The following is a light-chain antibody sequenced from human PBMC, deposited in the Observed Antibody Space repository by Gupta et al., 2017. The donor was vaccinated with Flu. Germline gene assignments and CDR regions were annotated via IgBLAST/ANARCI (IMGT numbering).Light chain of an antibody. CDR3: MQGTHWPPIT. CDR2: KVS. J-gene: IGKJ5*01. V-gene: IGKV2-30*01. CDR1: QSLVYSDGNTF. Sequence: DVVMTQSPLSLPVTLGQPASISCRSSQSLVYSDGNTFLSWFHQRPGQSPRRLIYKVSKRDSGVPDRFSGSGSGTDFTLTISRVEAEDVGVYYCMQGTHWPPITFGQGTRLEIK.